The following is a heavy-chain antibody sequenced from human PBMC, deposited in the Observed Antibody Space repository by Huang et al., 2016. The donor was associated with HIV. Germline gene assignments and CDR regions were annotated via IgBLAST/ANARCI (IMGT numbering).Heavy chain of an antibody. D-gene: IGHD3-9*01. CDR3: ATGFDVFFDF. Sequence: QVQLVQSRAEVKKPGASVKVSCKVSEYTLTELSIHWVRQPPGKGLDWMGGVEPEIGETIYEQKFQGRVTMTEDTSTATAFMELSGLRPEDTAVYYCATGFDVFFDFWGQGTLVTVSS. CDR1: EYTLTELS. CDR2: VEPEIGET. V-gene: IGHV1-24*01. J-gene: IGHJ4*02.